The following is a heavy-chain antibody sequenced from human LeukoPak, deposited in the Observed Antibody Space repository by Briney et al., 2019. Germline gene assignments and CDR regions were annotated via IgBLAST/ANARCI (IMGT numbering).Heavy chain of an antibody. CDR1: GYTFTSHT. D-gene: IGHD3-3*01. V-gene: IGHV7-4-1*02. J-gene: IGHJ5*02. CDR3: ARGGSEYAFWSVQRSNWFDP. Sequence: GASVKVSCKASGYTFTSHTMNWVRQAPGQGLEWVGWINTNTGKSTYAQGFTGRFVFSLDTSVSTTYLQINSLKAEDTAVYYCARGGSEYAFWSVQRSNWFDPWGQGTLITVSS. CDR2: INTNTGKS.